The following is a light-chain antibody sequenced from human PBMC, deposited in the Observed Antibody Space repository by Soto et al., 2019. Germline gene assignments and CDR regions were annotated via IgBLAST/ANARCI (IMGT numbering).Light chain of an antibody. CDR3: QQYSDHWT. J-gene: IGKJ1*01. Sequence: DIQLTQSPSTLSASVGERVTITCRASRSIINWLAWYHQKSGKGPKLLIYKASNLQTGVPSRFSGSGYGTEFTLTISSLQPDDVATYYCQQYSDHWTFGQGTKVEIK. CDR2: KAS. V-gene: IGKV1-5*03. CDR1: RSIINW.